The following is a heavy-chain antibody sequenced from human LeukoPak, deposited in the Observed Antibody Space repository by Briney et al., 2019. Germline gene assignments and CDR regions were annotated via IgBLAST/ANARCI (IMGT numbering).Heavy chain of an antibody. V-gene: IGHV3-7*01. Sequence: HSGGSLRLSCAASGFTFSSYWMSWVRQAPGKGLEWVANINQDGSEKYYVDSVKGRFTISRDNSKNALYLQMNSLRAEDTAVYYCARDQVPYGSGTGMYFDYWGQGTLVTVSS. D-gene: IGHD3-10*01. CDR3: ARDQVPYGSGTGMYFDY. J-gene: IGHJ4*02. CDR2: INQDGSEK. CDR1: GFTFSSYW.